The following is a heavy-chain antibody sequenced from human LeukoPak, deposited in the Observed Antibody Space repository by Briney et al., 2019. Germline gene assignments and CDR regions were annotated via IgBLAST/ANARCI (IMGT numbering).Heavy chain of an antibody. D-gene: IGHD2-15*01. CDR3: ARGVVVVAVWFDP. Sequence: SETLSLTRAVYGGSFSGYYWSWIRQPPGKGLEWIGEINHSGSTNYNPSLKSRVTISVDTSKNQFSLKLSSATAADTAVYYCARGVVVVAVWFDPWGQGTLVTVSS. J-gene: IGHJ5*02. CDR2: INHSGST. V-gene: IGHV4-34*01. CDR1: GGSFSGYY.